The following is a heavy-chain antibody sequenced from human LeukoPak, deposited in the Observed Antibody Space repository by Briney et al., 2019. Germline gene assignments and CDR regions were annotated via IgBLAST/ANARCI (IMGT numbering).Heavy chain of an antibody. CDR2: IYYTGST. J-gene: IGHJ4*02. CDR3: ARGYGPDY. D-gene: IGHD6-13*01. V-gene: IGHV4-39*01. CDR1: GGSISSTYYY. Sequence: KPSETLSLTCTVSGGSISSTYYYWGWIRQPPGKGLEWIGSIYYTGSTYYNPSLKSRVTISMDTSKNQFSLKLSSVTAADTAVYYCARGYGPDYWGQGTLVTVSS.